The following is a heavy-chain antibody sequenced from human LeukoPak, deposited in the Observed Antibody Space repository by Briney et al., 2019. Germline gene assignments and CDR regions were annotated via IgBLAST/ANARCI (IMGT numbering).Heavy chain of an antibody. CDR2: IYYSGNT. Sequence: PSETLSLTCTVSDGSISNSSFYWGWIRQPPGKGLEWIGNIYYSGNTYYNSSLKSRVTISVDTSKNQFSLKLSSVTAADTAVYYCAVAGIYYYYYYMDVWGKGTTVTISS. J-gene: IGHJ6*03. V-gene: IGHV4-39*01. CDR1: DGSISNSSFY. CDR3: AVAGIYYYYYYMDV. D-gene: IGHD6-19*01.